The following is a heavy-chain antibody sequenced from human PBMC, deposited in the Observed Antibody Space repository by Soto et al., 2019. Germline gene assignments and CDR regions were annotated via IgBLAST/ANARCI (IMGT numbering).Heavy chain of an antibody. CDR3: ARDPQELLRGGDAFDI. J-gene: IGHJ3*02. Sequence: QVQLVESGGGVVQPGRSLRLSCAASGFTFSSYAMHWVRQAPGKGLEWVAVISYDGSNKYYADSVKGRFTISRDNSKNTLYLQMNSLRAEDTAVYYCARDPQELLRGGDAFDIWGQGTMVTVSS. CDR1: GFTFSSYA. CDR2: ISYDGSNK. D-gene: IGHD1-26*01. V-gene: IGHV3-30-3*01.